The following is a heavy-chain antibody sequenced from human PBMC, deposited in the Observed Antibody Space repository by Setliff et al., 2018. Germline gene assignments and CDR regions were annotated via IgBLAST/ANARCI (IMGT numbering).Heavy chain of an antibody. CDR2: IFTSGST. CDR1: GGSVSTFY. J-gene: IGHJ4*02. CDR3: AHSTTFDLHHDY. Sequence: LSLTCRVSGGSVSTFYWTWIRQPPGKGLEWIGYIFTSGSTQYNPSLKSRATISRDTSSNQFSLKLFSVTAADTAVYYCAHSTTFDLHHDYWGQGALVTVSS. V-gene: IGHV4-4*09. D-gene: IGHD3-9*01.